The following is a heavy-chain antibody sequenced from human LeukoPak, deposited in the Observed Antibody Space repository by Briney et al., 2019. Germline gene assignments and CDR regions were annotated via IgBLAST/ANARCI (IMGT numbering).Heavy chain of an antibody. Sequence: ASVTVSCKASGFTFTGYYMHWVRQAPGQGLEWMGRINPNTGGTHYAQKFQGRVTLTSDTSISTVYMELTTLRSDDTAVYYCARGLEMEVAAYWGQGTLVTVSS. D-gene: IGHD5-24*01. CDR2: INPNTGGT. CDR3: ARGLEMEVAAY. CDR1: GFTFTGYY. J-gene: IGHJ4*02. V-gene: IGHV1-2*06.